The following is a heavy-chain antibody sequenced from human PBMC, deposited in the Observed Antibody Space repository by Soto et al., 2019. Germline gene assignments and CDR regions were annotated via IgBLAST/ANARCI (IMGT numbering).Heavy chain of an antibody. D-gene: IGHD3-22*01. V-gene: IGHV3-23*01. CDR1: GITISNYP. J-gene: IGHJ4*02. CDR3: VKDDGGYPSTAPH. CDR2: ISGSGDRT. Sequence: EVQLLESGGGLVQPGGSLRLSCAASGITISNYPMSWVRQAPGKGLDWVSGISGSGDRTYYADSGKGRFTISKDISKNSLSLQLDSLRVEDTAVYFCVKDDGGYPSTAPHWGQGTLVTVSS.